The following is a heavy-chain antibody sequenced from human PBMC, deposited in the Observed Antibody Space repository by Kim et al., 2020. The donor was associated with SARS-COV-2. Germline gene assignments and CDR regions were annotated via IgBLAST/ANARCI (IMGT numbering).Heavy chain of an antibody. V-gene: IGHV3-30*18. CDR1: GFTFSSYG. CDR2: ISYDGSNK. J-gene: IGHJ4*02. Sequence: GGSLRLSCAASGFTFSSYGMHWVRQAPGKGLEWVAVISYDGSNKYYADSVKGRFTISRDNSKNTLYLQMNSLRAEDTAVYYCAKDPKKWELFSDYWGQGTLVTVSS. D-gene: IGHD1-26*01. CDR3: AKDPKKWELFSDY.